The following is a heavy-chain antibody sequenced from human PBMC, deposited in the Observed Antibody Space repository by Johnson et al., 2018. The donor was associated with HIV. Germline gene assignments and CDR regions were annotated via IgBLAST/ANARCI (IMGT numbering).Heavy chain of an antibody. CDR2: IYSGGNT. J-gene: IGHJ3*02. V-gene: IGHV3-66*01. CDR1: GITVSSSY. Sequence: VQLVESGGGLVQPGGSLRLSCAASGITVSSSYMSWVRQAPEKGLEWVSVIYSGGNTYYADSVRGRFTISRDNSKNTLYLQMNSLRAEDTAVYHCAREGAWAVRPVAFDIWGQGTTVTVSS. CDR3: AREGAWAVRPVAFDI. D-gene: IGHD1-1*01.